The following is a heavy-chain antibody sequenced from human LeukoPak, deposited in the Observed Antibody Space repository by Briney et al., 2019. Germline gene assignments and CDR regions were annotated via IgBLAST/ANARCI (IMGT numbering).Heavy chain of an antibody. V-gene: IGHV4-39*01. Sequence: PSETLSLTCSISGVSISRSFYYWGWIRQPPGKRLEWIGNIYYTGSTYYNPSLKSRVSMSVDTSKNQFSLNLTSVTAADTAVYFCARRPNLPADYDDYWRFDIWGQGRRVTVSS. D-gene: IGHD4-17*01. CDR2: IYYTGST. J-gene: IGHJ3*02. CDR3: ARRPNLPADYDDYWRFDI. CDR1: GVSISRSFYY.